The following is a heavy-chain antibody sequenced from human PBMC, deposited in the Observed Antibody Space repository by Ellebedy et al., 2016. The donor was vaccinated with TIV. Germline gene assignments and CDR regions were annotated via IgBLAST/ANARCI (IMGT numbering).Heavy chain of an antibody. CDR1: GFTFSSYS. CDR3: ARDRVFGITMLVDAFDI. D-gene: IGHD3-22*01. Sequence: GESLKISXAASGFTFSSYSMNWVRQAPGKGLEWVSYISSSSSTIYYADSVKGRFTISRDNAKNSLYLQMNSLRDEDTAVYYCARDRVFGITMLVDAFDIWGQGTMVTVSS. V-gene: IGHV3-48*02. CDR2: ISSSSSTI. J-gene: IGHJ3*02.